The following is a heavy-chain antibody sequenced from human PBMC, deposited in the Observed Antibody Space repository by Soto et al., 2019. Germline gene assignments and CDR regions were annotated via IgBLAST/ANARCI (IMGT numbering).Heavy chain of an antibody. CDR3: ARESSGYSYGYNWFDP. CDR1: GGSFSGYY. V-gene: IGHV4-34*01. CDR2: INHSGST. D-gene: IGHD5-18*01. Sequence: PSETLSLTCAVYGGSFSGYYWTWIRQPPGKGLEWIGEINHSGSTNYNPSLKSRVTISVDTSKNQFPLKLSSVTAADTAVYYCARESSGYSYGYNWFDPWGKGTLVTVSS. J-gene: IGHJ5*02.